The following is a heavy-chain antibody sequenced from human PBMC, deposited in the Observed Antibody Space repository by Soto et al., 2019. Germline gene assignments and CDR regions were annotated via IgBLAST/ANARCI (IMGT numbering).Heavy chain of an antibody. CDR3: VLVDNYVTPTPQDV. CDR1: GYILVNYG. D-gene: IGHD3-16*01. J-gene: IGHJ6*01. Sequence: QVQLVQSGAEVKKPGASVKVSCKASGYILVNYGIALVRQAPGQGLEWMGWISPYTGNTHSSTKVQGRLTMTTDTSKSTAYMDLGSLTSDDTAVYYCVLVDNYVTPTPQDVWGQGTTVTVSS. CDR2: ISPYTGNT. V-gene: IGHV1-18*01.